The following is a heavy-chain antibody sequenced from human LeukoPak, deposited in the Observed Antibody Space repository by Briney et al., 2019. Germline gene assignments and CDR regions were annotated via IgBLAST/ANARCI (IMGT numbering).Heavy chain of an antibody. CDR1: GVSISSSNSY. D-gene: IGHD3-10*01. CDR2: IYYSGNT. V-gene: IGHV4-39*01. J-gene: IGHJ4*02. Sequence: SETLSLTCTVSGVSISSSNSYWGWIRQPPGKGLEWIGSIYYSGNTYYNASLKSQVSISIDTSKNQFSLKLTSVTAADTAVYYCARVRYYYGSGSYYIGPTSVDYWGQGTLVTVSS. CDR3: ARVRYYYGSGSYYIGPTSVDY.